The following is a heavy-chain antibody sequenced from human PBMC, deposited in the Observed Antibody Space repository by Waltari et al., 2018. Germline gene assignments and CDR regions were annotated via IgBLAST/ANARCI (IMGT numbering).Heavy chain of an antibody. CDR3: ARKWELLRNWFDP. CDR2: INHSGST. Sequence: QVQLQQWGAGLLKPSETLSLTCAVYGGSFSGHYWSLIRQPPGKGLEWIGEINHSGSTNYNPSLKSRVTISVDTSKNQFSLKLSSVTAADTAVYYCARKWELLRNWFDPWGQGTLVTVSS. CDR1: GGSFSGHY. V-gene: IGHV4-34*01. J-gene: IGHJ5*02. D-gene: IGHD1-26*01.